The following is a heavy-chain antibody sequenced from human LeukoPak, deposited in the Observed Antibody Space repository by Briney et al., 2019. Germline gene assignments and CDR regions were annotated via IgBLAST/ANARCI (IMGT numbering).Heavy chain of an antibody. Sequence: PSETLSLTCTVSDDSISDYYRGWIRQPPGKGPEWIGSIYYDGNTYYNPSLKSRVTISVDTSKNQFSLKLSSVTAADTAVYYCARHCWTSYYYMDVWGKGTTVTVSS. D-gene: IGHD3/OR15-3a*01. CDR1: DDSISDYY. CDR3: ARHCWTSYYYMDV. J-gene: IGHJ6*03. CDR2: IYYDGNT. V-gene: IGHV4-39*01.